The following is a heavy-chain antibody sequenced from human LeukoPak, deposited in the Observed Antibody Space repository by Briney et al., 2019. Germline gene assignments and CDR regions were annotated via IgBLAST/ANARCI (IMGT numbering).Heavy chain of an antibody. V-gene: IGHV4-31*11. CDR3: ARTTVVAKYFDY. Sequence: SETLSLTCAVYGGSFSGYYWSWIRQHPGKGLEWIGYIYYSGSTYYNPSLKSRLTITVDTSKNQFSLKLSSVTAADTAVYYCARTTVVAKYFDYWGQGTLVTVSS. D-gene: IGHD4-23*01. J-gene: IGHJ4*02. CDR1: GGSFSGYY. CDR2: IYYSGST.